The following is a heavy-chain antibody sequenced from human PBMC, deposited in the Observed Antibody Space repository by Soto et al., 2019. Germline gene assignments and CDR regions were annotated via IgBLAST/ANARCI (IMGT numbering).Heavy chain of an antibody. CDR2: IIPIFGTA. D-gene: IGHD5-12*01. CDR1: GGTFSSYA. Sequence: ASVKVSCKASGGTFSSYAISWVRQAPGQGLEWMGGIIPIFGTANYAQKFQGRVTITADESTSTAYMELSSLRSEDTAVYYCARDIVATISYFDYWGQGTLVTVSS. V-gene: IGHV1-69*13. J-gene: IGHJ4*02. CDR3: ARDIVATISYFDY.